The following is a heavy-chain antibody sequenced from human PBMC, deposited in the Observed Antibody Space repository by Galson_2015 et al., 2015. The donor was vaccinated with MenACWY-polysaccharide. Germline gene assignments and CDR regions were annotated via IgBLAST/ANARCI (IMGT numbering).Heavy chain of an antibody. CDR2: IYYSGST. CDR3: ARHGGIAAASSAFDI. J-gene: IGHJ3*02. CDR1: GGSISSSSYY. Sequence: TLSLTCTVSGGSISSSSYYWGWIRQPPGKGLEWIGSIYYSGSTYYNPSLKSRVTMSVDTSKNQFSLKLSSVTAADTAVYYCARHGGIAAASSAFDIWGQGTMVTVSS. D-gene: IGHD6-13*01. V-gene: IGHV4-39*01.